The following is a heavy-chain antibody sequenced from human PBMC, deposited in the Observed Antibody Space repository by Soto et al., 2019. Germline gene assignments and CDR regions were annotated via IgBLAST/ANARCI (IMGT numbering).Heavy chain of an antibody. CDR3: AISYGDYPANAFDI. D-gene: IGHD4-17*01. V-gene: IGHV1-18*01. J-gene: IGHJ3*02. CDR2: ISAYNGNT. Sequence: SGAAVKKPGASVKVSCKASGYTFTSYGISWVRQAPGQGLEWMGWISAYNGNTNYAQKLQGRVTMTTDTSTSTAYMELRSLRSDDTAVYYCAISYGDYPANAFDIWGQGTMVTVSS. CDR1: GYTFTSYG.